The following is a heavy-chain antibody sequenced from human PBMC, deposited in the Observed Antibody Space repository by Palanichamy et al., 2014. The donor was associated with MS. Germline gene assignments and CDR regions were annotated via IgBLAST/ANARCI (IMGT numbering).Heavy chain of an antibody. J-gene: IGHJ1*01. CDR1: GYNFNIYW. Sequence: EVQLVQSGAEVKKPGESLKISCETSGYNFNIYWIGWVRQMPGKGLEWMGTIYPDDSYTTYSPSFHGQVTISADASIATAYLQWRSLRASDTAIYYCARHGRDSDSSLTEYFEHWGQGTLVIVSS. V-gene: IGHV5-51*01. CDR3: ARHGRDSDSSLTEYFEH. CDR2: IYPDDSYT. D-gene: IGHD3-22*01.